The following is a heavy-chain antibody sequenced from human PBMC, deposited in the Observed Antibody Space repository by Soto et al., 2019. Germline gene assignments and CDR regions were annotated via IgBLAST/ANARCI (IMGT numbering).Heavy chain of an antibody. CDR1: GGSISGHY. CDR2: VFYSGTT. D-gene: IGHD3-3*01. V-gene: IGHV4-59*11. J-gene: IGHJ5*02. CDR3: TRGGGLTIFGGGWFDP. Sequence: QVQLQESGPGLVQPSETLSLTCTVSGGSISGHYWNWIRQPPGKGLEWIGYVFYSGTTHYNPSLESRVTLSVYTSKNQFSLKLHSVTAADTAVYYCTRGGGLTIFGGGWFDPWGQGTLVTVSS.